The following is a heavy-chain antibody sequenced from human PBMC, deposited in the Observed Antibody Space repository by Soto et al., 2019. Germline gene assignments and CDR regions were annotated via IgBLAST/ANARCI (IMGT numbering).Heavy chain of an antibody. CDR3: ARDRDDYGSGNYYNHIDF. V-gene: IGHV1-69*01. CDR2: IIPLFGTP. CDR1: GGIFSTYA. Sequence: QVQLVQSGAEVKKPGSSVKVSCKASGGIFSTYAISWLRQAPGQGLEWMGGIIPLFGTPNYAQRFQGRVTITADESTRTAYMEQSRLRSEDTAVYYCARDRDDYGSGNYYNHIDFWGQGTLVTVSS. J-gene: IGHJ4*02. D-gene: IGHD3-10*01.